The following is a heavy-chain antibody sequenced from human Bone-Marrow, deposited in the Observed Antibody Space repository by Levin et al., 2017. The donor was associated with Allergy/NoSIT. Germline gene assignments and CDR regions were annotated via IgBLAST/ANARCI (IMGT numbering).Heavy chain of an antibody. CDR1: NFTFSAYE. CDR3: ARDVDSTGYFGHFDH. CDR2: ISHFGSTT. Sequence: GGSLRLSCAASNFTFSAYEMMWVRQAPGRGLEWISYISHFGSTTKYADSVRGRFTVSRDNAKNSLFLQMTSLRAEDTGLYFCARDVDSTGYFGHFDHWGQGALVTVAS. D-gene: IGHD3-22*01. V-gene: IGHV3-48*03. J-gene: IGHJ4*02.